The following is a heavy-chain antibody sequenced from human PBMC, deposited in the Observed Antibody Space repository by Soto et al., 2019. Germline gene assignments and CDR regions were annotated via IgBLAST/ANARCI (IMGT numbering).Heavy chain of an antibody. CDR3: ARHIIVVATFDY. CDR2: INHSGST. Sequence: TSETLSLTCAVYGGSFSGYYWTWIRQPPGTGLEWIGEINHSGSTYYNPSLKSRVTISVDTSKSQFSLKLSSVTAADTAVYYCARHIIVVATFDYWGQGTLVTVS. V-gene: IGHV4-34*01. J-gene: IGHJ4*02. CDR1: GGSFSGYY. D-gene: IGHD3-22*01.